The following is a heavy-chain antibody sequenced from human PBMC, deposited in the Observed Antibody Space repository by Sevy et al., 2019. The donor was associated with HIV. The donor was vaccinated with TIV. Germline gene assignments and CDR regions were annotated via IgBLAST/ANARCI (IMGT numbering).Heavy chain of an antibody. CDR3: AKDRVSGTYYTGDFDY. Sequence: GESLKISCAGSGFTFSTYAMTWVRQAPGKGLEWVSVITISGGSTYYADSVKGRFTISRDNSKNNLYLQMNSLRAEDTAVYYCAKDRVSGTYYTGDFDYWGQGTLVTVSS. CDR1: GFTFSTYA. V-gene: IGHV3-23*01. D-gene: IGHD3-10*01. CDR2: ITISGGST. J-gene: IGHJ4*02.